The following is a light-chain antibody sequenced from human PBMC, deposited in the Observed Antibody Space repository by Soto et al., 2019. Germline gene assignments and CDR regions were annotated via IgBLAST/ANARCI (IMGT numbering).Light chain of an antibody. CDR1: SSDVGGYNY. V-gene: IGLV2-8*01. CDR2: EVT. J-gene: IGLJ1*01. Sequence: QSVLTQPPSASGSPGQSVTISCTGTSSDVGGYNYVSWYQQHPGKAPKLMIFEVTKRPSGVPDRFSGSKSGNTASLTVSGLQAEDEGDYYCCSYAGDYMFAFGTGTKVTVL. CDR3: CSYAGDYMFA.